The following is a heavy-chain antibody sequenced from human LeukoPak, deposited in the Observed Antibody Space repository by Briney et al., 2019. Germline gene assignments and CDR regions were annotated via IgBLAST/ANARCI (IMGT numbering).Heavy chain of an antibody. V-gene: IGHV3-7*03. Sequence: GGFLRLSCAASGFTFSSYWMSWVRQAPGKGLEWVANIKQDGSEKYCMDSVKGRFTVSRDNAKNSLYLQMNSLRAEDTAVYHCARVDGHAHWFDPRGQGTLVTVSS. CDR1: GFTFSSYW. CDR2: IKQDGSEK. J-gene: IGHJ5*02. CDR3: ARVDGHAHWFDP.